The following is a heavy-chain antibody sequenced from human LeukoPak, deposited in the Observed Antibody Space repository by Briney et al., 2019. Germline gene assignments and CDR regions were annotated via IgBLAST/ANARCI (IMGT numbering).Heavy chain of an antibody. Sequence: SETLSLTCTVSGGSISSYYWSWIRQPAGKGLEWIGRIYTSGSTNYNPSLKSRVTMSVDTSKNQFSLKLSSVTAADTAVYYCAREDAEGSSTSHPYYYYGMDVWGQGTTVTVSS. CDR1: GGSISSYY. D-gene: IGHD2-2*01. CDR2: IYTSGST. V-gene: IGHV4-4*07. J-gene: IGHJ6*02. CDR3: AREDAEGSSTSHPYYYYGMDV.